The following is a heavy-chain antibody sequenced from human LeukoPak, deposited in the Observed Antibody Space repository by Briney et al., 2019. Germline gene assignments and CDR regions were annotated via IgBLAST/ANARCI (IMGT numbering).Heavy chain of an antibody. CDR2: ISKNTVDT. CDR3: VRDMEPLRYFDT. D-gene: IGHD3-9*01. V-gene: IGHV3-23*01. CDR1: GFIYSRYA. J-gene: IGHJ5*02. Sequence: GGSLRLSCTGSGFIYSRYAVSWVRQAPGKGLEWVSAISKNTVDTYYADSVKGRLTISRDSSKNTVYLQMNSLRAEDTAVYYCVRDMEPLRYFDTWGQGTLVTVSS.